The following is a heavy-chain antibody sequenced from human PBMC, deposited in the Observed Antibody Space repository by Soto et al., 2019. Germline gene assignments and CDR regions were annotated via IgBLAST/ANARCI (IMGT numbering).Heavy chain of an antibody. J-gene: IGHJ6*03. Sequence: SETLSLTCTVSGGSISSYYWSWIRQPPGKGLEWIGYIYYSGSTYYNPSLKSRVTISVDTSKNQFSLKLSSVTAADTAVYYCARSGNYDFWSGYALDYYYYYYMDVWGKGTTVTVSS. V-gene: IGHV4-59*08. D-gene: IGHD3-3*01. CDR3: ARSGNYDFWSGYALDYYYYYYMDV. CDR2: IYYSGST. CDR1: GGSISSYY.